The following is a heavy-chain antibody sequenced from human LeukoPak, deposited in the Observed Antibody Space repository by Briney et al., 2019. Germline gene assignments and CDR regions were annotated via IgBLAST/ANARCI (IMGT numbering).Heavy chain of an antibody. J-gene: IGHJ4*02. Sequence: GGSVRLSCAASGLPLSRYSMHWVRQAPGKGLEWVSSISSSSSYIYYADSVKGRFTISRDNAKNSLYLQMNSLRAEDTAVYYCAREGTDCSSTSCSEQVDYWGQGTLVTVSS. CDR1: GLPLSRYS. V-gene: IGHV3-21*01. CDR2: ISSSSSYI. CDR3: AREGTDCSSTSCSEQVDY. D-gene: IGHD2-2*01.